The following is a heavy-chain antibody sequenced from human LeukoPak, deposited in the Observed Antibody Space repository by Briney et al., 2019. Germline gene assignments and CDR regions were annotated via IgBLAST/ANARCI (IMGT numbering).Heavy chain of an antibody. CDR3: ARDGGSAWFLDY. CDR2: ISSRSSYI. Sequence: GGSLRLSCAASGFTFDDYSMNWVRQAPGKGLEWVSSISSRSSYIFYADSVKGRFSISRDNAKNSLYLQMTSLRVEDTAVYYCARDGGSAWFLDYWGQGTLVTVSS. J-gene: IGHJ4*02. CDR1: GFTFDDYS. D-gene: IGHD6-19*01. V-gene: IGHV3-21*06.